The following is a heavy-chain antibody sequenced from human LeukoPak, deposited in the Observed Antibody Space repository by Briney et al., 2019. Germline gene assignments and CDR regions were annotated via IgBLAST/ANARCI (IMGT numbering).Heavy chain of an antibody. V-gene: IGHV1-8*01. CDR3: TRSVRNGHFDY. D-gene: IGHD2-8*01. CDR2: MNPNSGNT. J-gene: IGHJ4*02. CDR1: GYTFTNYD. Sequence: ASVKVSCKASGYTFTNYDINRVRQATGQGLEWMGWMNPNSGNTGYAQKFQGRVTMTRSTSISTAYMELGSLRFEDTAVYFCTRSVRNGHFDYWGQGTLVTVSS.